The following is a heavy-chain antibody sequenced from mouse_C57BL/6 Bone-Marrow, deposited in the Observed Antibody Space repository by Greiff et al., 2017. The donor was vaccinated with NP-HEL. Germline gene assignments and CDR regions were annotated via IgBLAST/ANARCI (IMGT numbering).Heavy chain of an antibody. CDR1: GYSFTGYY. V-gene: IGHV1-42*01. J-gene: IGHJ3*01. CDR2: INPSTGGT. CDR3: ARQGGGNYYGSSLRFAY. Sequence: VQLQQSGPELVKPGASVKISCKASGYSFTGYYMNWVKQSPEKSLEWIGEINPSTGGTTYNQKFKAKATLTVDKSSSTAYMQLKSLTSEDSAVDYCARQGGGNYYGSSLRFAYWGQGTLVTVSA. D-gene: IGHD1-1*01.